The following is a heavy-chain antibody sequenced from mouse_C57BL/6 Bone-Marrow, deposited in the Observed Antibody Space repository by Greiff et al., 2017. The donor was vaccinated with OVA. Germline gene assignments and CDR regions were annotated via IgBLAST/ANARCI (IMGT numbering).Heavy chain of an antibody. Sequence: EVKLMESGGGLVKPGGSLKLSCAASGFTFSSYAMSWVRQTPEKRLEWVATISDGGSYTYYPDNVKGRFTISRDNAKNNLYLQMSHLKSEDTAMYYCARRGSNYRYFDVWGTGTTVTVSS. J-gene: IGHJ1*03. CDR3: ARRGSNYRYFDV. CDR1: GFTFSSYA. V-gene: IGHV5-4*03. CDR2: ISDGGSYT. D-gene: IGHD2-5*01.